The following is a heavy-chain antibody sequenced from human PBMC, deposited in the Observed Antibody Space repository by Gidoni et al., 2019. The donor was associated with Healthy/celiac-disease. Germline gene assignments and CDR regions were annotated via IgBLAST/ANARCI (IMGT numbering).Heavy chain of an antibody. CDR1: GFTFSSYG. D-gene: IGHD5-12*01. CDR3: AKVSWKWGHIVATMDFDY. V-gene: IGHV3-30*18. CDR2: ISYDGSNK. J-gene: IGHJ4*02. Sequence: QVQLVESGGGVVQPGRSLRLSCAASGFTFSSYGMHWVRQAPGKGLEWVAVISYDGSNKYYADSVKGRFTISRDNSKNTLYLQMNSLRAEDTAVYYCAKVSWKWGHIVATMDFDYWGQGTLVTVSS.